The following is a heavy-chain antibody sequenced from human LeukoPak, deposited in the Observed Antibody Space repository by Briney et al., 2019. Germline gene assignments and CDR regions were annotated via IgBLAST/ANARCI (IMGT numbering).Heavy chain of an antibody. CDR1: GFSFSGYA. D-gene: IGHD2/OR15-2a*01. J-gene: IGHJ6*02. V-gene: IGHV3-23*01. CDR2: IGTTDGST. CDR3: ARKHLQTPFVFLDV. Sequence: PGASLRLSCAAFGFSFSGYAMSWVRQAPEKGLEWVSHIGTTDGSTFYADSVKGRFTISRDNSKNTLYLQMNSLRAEDTAVYFCARKHLQTPFVFLDVWGQGTTVTVSS.